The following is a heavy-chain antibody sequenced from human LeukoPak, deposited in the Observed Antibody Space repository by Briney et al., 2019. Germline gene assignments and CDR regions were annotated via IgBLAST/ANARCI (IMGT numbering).Heavy chain of an antibody. CDR2: IIPIFGTA. CDR1: GGTFSSYA. V-gene: IGHV1-69*13. D-gene: IGHD2-2*01. CDR3: ARVNVVVPAATTGYFDL. J-gene: IGHJ2*01. Sequence: ASVKVSCKASGGTFSSYAISWVRQAPGQGLEWMGGIIPIFGTANYAQKFQGRVTITADESTSTAYMELSSLRSEDTAVYYCARVNVVVPAATTGYFDLWGRGTLVTVSS.